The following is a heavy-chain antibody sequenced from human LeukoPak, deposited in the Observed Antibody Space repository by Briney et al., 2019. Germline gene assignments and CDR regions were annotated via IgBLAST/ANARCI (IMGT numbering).Heavy chain of an antibody. Sequence: ASVKVSCKASGYTFTSYYMHWVRQAPGQGLEWMGWISAYNGNTNYAQKLQGRVTMTTDTSTSTAYMELRSLRSDDTAVYYCARESLGGPAASNYGMDVWGQGTTVTVSS. CDR3: ARESLGGPAASNYGMDV. V-gene: IGHV1-18*04. CDR1: GYTFTSYY. D-gene: IGHD2-2*01. J-gene: IGHJ6*02. CDR2: ISAYNGNT.